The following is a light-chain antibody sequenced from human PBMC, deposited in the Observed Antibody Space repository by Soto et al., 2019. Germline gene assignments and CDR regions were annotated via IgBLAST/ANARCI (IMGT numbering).Light chain of an antibody. Sequence: IVMTQSPDSLSVSLVERATLNCKSSQSVLHRTNNKNYLAWYQQKPGQPPKVLIYWASTRQSGVPDRFSGSGSGTDFTLTISSLQAEDVAIYYCQQYYDTLWTFGQGTKVDIK. V-gene: IGKV4-1*01. CDR2: WAS. CDR1: QSVLHRTNNKNY. J-gene: IGKJ1*01. CDR3: QQYYDTLWT.